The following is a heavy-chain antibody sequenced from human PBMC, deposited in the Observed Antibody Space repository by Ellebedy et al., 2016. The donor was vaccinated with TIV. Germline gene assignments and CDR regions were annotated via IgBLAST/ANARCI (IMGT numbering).Heavy chain of an antibody. Sequence: MPSETLSLTCTVPGGSISSYSWSWIRQPAGEGLEWIGRIFTSGSTNFNPSLKRRVTMSVDTSKNQFSLKLSSVTAADTAVYYCARDTVTANWGPLFDYWGQGTLVTVSS. V-gene: IGHV4-4*07. CDR3: ARDTVTANWGPLFDY. CDR1: GGSISSYS. CDR2: IFTSGST. J-gene: IGHJ4*02. D-gene: IGHD7-27*01.